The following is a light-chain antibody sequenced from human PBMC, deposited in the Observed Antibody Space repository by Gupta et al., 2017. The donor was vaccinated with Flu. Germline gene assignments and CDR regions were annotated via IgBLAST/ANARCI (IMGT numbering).Light chain of an antibody. V-gene: IGLV2-23*02. CDR3: CSYIGGSSWV. CDR1: ISDVGGYNL. J-gene: IGLJ3*02. Sequence: FSCSVSISDVGGYNLVSWYQHHPARAPKLMVYEVRKRPSGVSSRFSGSKSGNTASLTISGLQAEDEADYYCCSYIGGSSWVFGGGTKLTVL. CDR2: EVR.